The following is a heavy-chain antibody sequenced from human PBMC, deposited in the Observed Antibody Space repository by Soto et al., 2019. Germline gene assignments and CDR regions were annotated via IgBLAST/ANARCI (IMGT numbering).Heavy chain of an antibody. V-gene: IGHV1-69*13. Sequence: SVKVSCKASGGTFSSYAISWVRQAPGQGLEWMGGIIPIFGTANYAQKFQGRVTITADESTSTAYMELSSLRSEDTAVYYCARVLTMVRGVIGPAQAWGQGTLVTVAS. CDR3: ARVLTMVRGVIGPAQA. CDR2: IIPIFGTA. D-gene: IGHD3-10*01. J-gene: IGHJ4*02. CDR1: GGTFSSYA.